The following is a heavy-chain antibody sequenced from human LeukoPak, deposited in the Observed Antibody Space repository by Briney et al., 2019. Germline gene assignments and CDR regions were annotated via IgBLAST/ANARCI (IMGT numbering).Heavy chain of an antibody. CDR1: GGSISSSNW. CDR2: IYHSGST. CDR3: ARLKTGDPARWFDP. Sequence: SGTLSLTCAVSGGSISSSNWWSWVRQPPGKGLEWIGEIYHSGSTNYNPSLKSRVTISADKSISTAYLQWSSLKASDTAMYYCARLKTGDPARWFDPWGQGTLVTVSS. J-gene: IGHJ5*02. D-gene: IGHD7-27*01. V-gene: IGHV4-4*02.